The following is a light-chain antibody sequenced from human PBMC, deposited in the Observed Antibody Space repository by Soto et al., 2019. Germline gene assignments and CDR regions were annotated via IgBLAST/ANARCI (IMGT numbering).Light chain of an antibody. CDR2: KAS. V-gene: IGKV1-5*03. Sequence: DIQMTQSPSTLSGSVGDRVTITCRASQTISSWLAWYQQKPGKAPKLLIYKASTLKSGVPSRFSGSGSGTEFTLTISSLLPDDFATYYCQQCSNWPRTFGQGTKVDIK. CDR3: QQCSNWPRT. J-gene: IGKJ1*01. CDR1: QTISSW.